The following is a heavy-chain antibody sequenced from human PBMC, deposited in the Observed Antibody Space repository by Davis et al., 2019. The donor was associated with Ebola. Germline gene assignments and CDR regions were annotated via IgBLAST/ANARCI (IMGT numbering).Heavy chain of an antibody. CDR1: GYTFPSHW. V-gene: IGHV5-51*01. J-gene: IGHJ3*02. CDR2: IYPGDSDT. CDR3: ATLRRTITGMDDAFDI. D-gene: IGHD2-8*02. Sequence: GGSLRLSCKGSGYTFPSHWIGWVRQMPGKGLDWMGIIYPGDSDTRYSPSFQGQVTMSADKSVSTAYLQWSRLKASDTAIYYCATLRRTITGMDDAFDIWGQGTMVTVSS.